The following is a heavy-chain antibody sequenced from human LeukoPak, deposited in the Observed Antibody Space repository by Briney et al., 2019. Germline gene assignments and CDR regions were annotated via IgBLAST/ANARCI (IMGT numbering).Heavy chain of an antibody. CDR1: GFTFSSYS. J-gene: IGHJ4*02. CDR2: ISSSSSYI. CDR3: ARVGNDYDRSGYYSRAHYFDY. D-gene: IGHD3-22*01. Sequence: GSLRLSCAASGFTFSSYSMNWVRQAPGKGLEWVSSISSSSSYIYYADSVKGRFTISRDNAKNSLYLQMNSLRAEDTAVYYCARVGNDYDRSGYYSRAHYFDYWGQGTLVTVSS. V-gene: IGHV3-21*01.